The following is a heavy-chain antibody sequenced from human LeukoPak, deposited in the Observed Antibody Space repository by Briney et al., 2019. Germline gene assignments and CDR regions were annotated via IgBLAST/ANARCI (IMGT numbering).Heavy chain of an antibody. CDR2: MNPNSGNT. CDR1: GYTFTSYD. D-gene: IGHD2-2*02. V-gene: IGHV1-8*01. Sequence: ASVKVSCKASGYTFTSYDINWVRQATGQGLEWMGWMNPNSGNTGYAQKFQGRVTMTRNTSISTVYMELSSLRSEDTAVYYCARDLQYCSSTSCYIGEYYYYYYGMDVWGQGTTVTVSS. CDR3: ARDLQYCSSTSCYIGEYYYYYYGMDV. J-gene: IGHJ6*02.